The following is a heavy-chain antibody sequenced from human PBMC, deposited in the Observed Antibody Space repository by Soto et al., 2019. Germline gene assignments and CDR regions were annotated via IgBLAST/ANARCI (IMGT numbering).Heavy chain of an antibody. CDR1: GFTFSSYA. CDR2: ISGSGDST. D-gene: IGHD6-13*01. V-gene: IGHV3-23*01. Sequence: EVQLLDSGVGLVQPGGSLRLSCAASGFTFSSYAMNWVRQAPGKGLEWVSVISGSGDSTYYADSVKGRFTISRDNSKNTLYLQMNSLRTEDTAVYYCARRGPGTDFDYWGQGTLVTVSS. J-gene: IGHJ4*02. CDR3: ARRGPGTDFDY.